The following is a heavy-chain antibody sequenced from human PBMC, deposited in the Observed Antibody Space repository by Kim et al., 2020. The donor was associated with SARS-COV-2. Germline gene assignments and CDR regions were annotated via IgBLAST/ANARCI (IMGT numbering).Heavy chain of an antibody. CDR3: AKEPQLYYDIVTGYYSPYYFDY. V-gene: IGHV3-23*01. CDR2: ISGSGGST. D-gene: IGHD3-9*01. J-gene: IGHJ4*02. Sequence: GGSLRLSCAASGFTFSSYAMSWVRQAPGKGLEWVSAISGSGGSTYYADSVKGRFTISRDNSKNTLYLQMNSLRAEDTAVYYCAKEPQLYYDIVTGYYSPYYFDYWGQGTLVTVSS. CDR1: GFTFSSYA.